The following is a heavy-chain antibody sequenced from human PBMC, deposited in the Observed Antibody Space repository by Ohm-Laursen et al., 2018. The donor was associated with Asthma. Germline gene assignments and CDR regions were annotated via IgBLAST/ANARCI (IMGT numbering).Heavy chain of an antibody. D-gene: IGHD3-9*01. CDR2: ISGSGGST. V-gene: IGHV3-23*01. CDR3: ARERRPIDAFDI. Sequence: SLRLSCAASGFTFSSYAMSWVRQAPGKGLEWVSAISGSGGSTYYADSVKGRFTISRDNSKNTLYLQMNSLRAEDTAVYYCARERRPIDAFDIWGQGTMVTVSS. J-gene: IGHJ3*02. CDR1: GFTFSSYA.